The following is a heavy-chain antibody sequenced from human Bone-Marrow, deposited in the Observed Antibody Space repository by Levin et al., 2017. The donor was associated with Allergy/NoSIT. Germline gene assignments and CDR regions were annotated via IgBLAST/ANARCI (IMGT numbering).Heavy chain of an antibody. CDR1: GFTFSNYE. J-gene: IGHJ3*02. CDR3: ARIRNGYSLGDVSDS. CDR2: ISATASHK. V-gene: IGHV3-48*03. Sequence: HAGGSLRLSCVVSGFTFSNYEMSWVRQAPGKGLEWVSYISATASHKYYADSVKGRFTVSRDNVKSSMYLDLNALRVEDTAVYYCARIRNGYSLGDVSDSWGHGTMVIVSS. D-gene: IGHD2-15*01.